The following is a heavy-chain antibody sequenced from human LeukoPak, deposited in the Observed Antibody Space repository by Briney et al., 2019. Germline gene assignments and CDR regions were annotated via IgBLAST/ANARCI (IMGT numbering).Heavy chain of an antibody. V-gene: IGHV4-59*11. Sequence: SETLSLTCTVSGGSISSHYWSWIRQPPGKGLEWIGYIYYSGSTNYNPSLKSRVTISVDTSKNQFSLKLSSVTAADTAVYYCARVTGGSKARSYYDFWSGYYPYNWFDPWGQGTLATVSS. CDR1: GGSISSHY. CDR3: ARVTGGSKARSYYDFWSGYYPYNWFDP. D-gene: IGHD3-3*01. CDR2: IYYSGST. J-gene: IGHJ5*02.